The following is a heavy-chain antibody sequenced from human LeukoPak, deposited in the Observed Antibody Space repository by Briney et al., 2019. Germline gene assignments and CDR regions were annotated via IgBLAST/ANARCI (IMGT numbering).Heavy chain of an antibody. J-gene: IGHJ6*03. Sequence: GGSLRLSCAASGFTFSSYAMHWVRQAPGKGLEWVAVISYDGSNKYYADSVKGRFTISRDNSKNTLYLQMNSLRAEDTAVYYCARVTYDFWSGSPVYYMDVWGKGTTVTVSS. V-gene: IGHV3-30-3*01. CDR2: ISYDGSNK. D-gene: IGHD3-3*01. CDR1: GFTFSSYA. CDR3: ARVTYDFWSGSPVYYMDV.